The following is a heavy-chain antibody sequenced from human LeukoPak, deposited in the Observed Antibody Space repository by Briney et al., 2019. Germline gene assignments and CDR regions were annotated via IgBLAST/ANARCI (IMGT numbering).Heavy chain of an antibody. CDR1: GFTFSSYW. Sequence: GGSLRLSCAASGFTFSSYWMHWVRQAPGKGLVWVSRISTDGSSTNSADSVKGRLTISRDNAKNTLYLQMNSLRAEDTAVYYCVREYSSSSGRAFDMSGQGTMVTVSP. D-gene: IGHD6-6*01. CDR2: ISTDGSST. CDR3: VREYSSSSGRAFDM. J-gene: IGHJ3*02. V-gene: IGHV3-74*01.